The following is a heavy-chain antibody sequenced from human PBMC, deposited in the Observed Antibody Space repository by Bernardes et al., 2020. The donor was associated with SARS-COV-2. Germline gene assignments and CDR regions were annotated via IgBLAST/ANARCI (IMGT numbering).Heavy chain of an antibody. V-gene: IGHV3-48*01. CDR3: ARGWRENSFDY. D-gene: IGHD2-15*01. J-gene: IGHJ4*02. Sequence: GGTLRRSCVGSGFIFPTYSMSWVRQAPGKGLEWLLFISSGGDTIHDADSVRGRFTVSRDDAKNSVYLQMNSLRAEDTAVYYCARGWRENSFDYWGQGALVTVSS. CDR2: ISSGGDTI. CDR1: GFIFPTYS.